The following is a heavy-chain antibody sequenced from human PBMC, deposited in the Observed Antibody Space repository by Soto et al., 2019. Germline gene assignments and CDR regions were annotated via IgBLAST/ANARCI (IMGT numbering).Heavy chain of an antibody. V-gene: IGHV1-69*13. CDR2: IIPIFGTA. CDR1: GGTFSSYA. CDR3: ARGITMVRGVTRLYNWFEP. D-gene: IGHD3-10*01. J-gene: IGHJ5*02. Sequence: SVKVYCKASGGTFSSYAISWVRQAPGQGLEWMGGIIPIFGTANYAQKFQGRVTITADESTSTAYMELSSLRSEDTAVYYCARGITMVRGVTRLYNWFEPWGQGSLVTVSS.